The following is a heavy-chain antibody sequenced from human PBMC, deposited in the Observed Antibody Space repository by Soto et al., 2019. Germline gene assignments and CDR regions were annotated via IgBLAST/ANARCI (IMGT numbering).Heavy chain of an antibody. CDR2: INPSGGST. Sequence: ASVKVSCKASGYTFTSYYMHWVRQAPGQGLEWMGIINPSGGSTSYAQKFQGRVTMTRDTSTSTVYMEPSSLRSEDTAVYYCAKETAYSSASINWFDPWGQGTLVTVSS. V-gene: IGHV1-46*01. CDR3: AKETAYSSASINWFDP. CDR1: GYTFTSYY. D-gene: IGHD6-6*01. J-gene: IGHJ5*02.